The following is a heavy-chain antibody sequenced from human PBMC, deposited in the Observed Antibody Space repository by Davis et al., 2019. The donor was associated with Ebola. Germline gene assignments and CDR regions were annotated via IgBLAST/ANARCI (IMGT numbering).Heavy chain of an antibody. CDR2: IRSSCSTI. J-gene: IGHJ6*02. Sequence: GESLKISCAASGFTFSGHSMNWVRQAPGKGTDWDSYIRSSCSTIYYADSVKGRFTISRDNAKNSLCLQMNSLRDEDTAVYYCSRDGYCSSPSCSHYYYYGMDVWGQGTTVTVSS. CDR3: SRDGYCSSPSCSHYYYYGMDV. V-gene: IGHV3-48*02. CDR1: GFTFSGHS. D-gene: IGHD2-2*03.